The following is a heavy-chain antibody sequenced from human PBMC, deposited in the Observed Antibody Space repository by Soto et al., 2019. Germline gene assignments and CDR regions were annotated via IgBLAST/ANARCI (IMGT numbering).Heavy chain of an antibody. V-gene: IGHV4-34*01. CDR3: ARGRLIIAARPYGYYYYGMDV. Sequence: PSETLSLTCAVYGGSFSCYYWSWIRQPPGKGLEWIGEINHSGSTNYNPSLKSRVTISVDTSKNQFSLKLSSVTAADTAVYYCARGRLIIAARPYGYYYYGMDVWGQGTTVTVSS. CDR1: GGSFSCYY. CDR2: INHSGST. D-gene: IGHD6-6*01. J-gene: IGHJ6*02.